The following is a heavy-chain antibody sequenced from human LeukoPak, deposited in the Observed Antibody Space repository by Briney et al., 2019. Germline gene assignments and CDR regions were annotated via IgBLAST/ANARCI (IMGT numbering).Heavy chain of an antibody. J-gene: IGHJ4*02. Sequence: PSETLSLTCSVSGASVGGGDYYWSWIRQPAGKGLEWLGRIYGGVSSQRNPSHQYNPSLMSRLTISSDTSRNQFSLNLNSVTAADTAIYYCARDRQEGGLRVSSFEYWGQGTPVTVSS. CDR1: GASVGGGDYY. V-gene: IGHV4-61*02. CDR2: IYGGVSSQRNPSH. CDR3: ARDRQEGGLRVSSFEY. D-gene: IGHD2-15*01.